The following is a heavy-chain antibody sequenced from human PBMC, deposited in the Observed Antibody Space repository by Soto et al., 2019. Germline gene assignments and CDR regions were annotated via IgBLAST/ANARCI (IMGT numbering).Heavy chain of an antibody. J-gene: IGHJ5*02. Sequence: QVQLVQSGTEVKKTGASVKVSCKASGYTFTRYGIHWVRQAPGQRLAWMGGLTAANGDTKYSPTFQGRVTFTRDTSASTAYMELSSLRSEDTSVYYCVRRHLAATGIDCFDPWGQGTLVTVSS. CDR3: VRRHLAATGIDCFDP. CDR1: GYTFTRYG. CDR2: LTAANGDT. D-gene: IGHD6-13*01. V-gene: IGHV1-3*01.